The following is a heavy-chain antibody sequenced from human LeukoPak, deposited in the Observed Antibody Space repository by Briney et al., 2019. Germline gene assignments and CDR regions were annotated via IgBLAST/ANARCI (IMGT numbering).Heavy chain of an antibody. J-gene: IGHJ4*02. CDR3: ATKRGSGSYLIDY. D-gene: IGHD3-10*01. CDR1: GFTFGSYW. Sequence: GGSLRLSCAASGFTFGSYWMHWVRQAPGKGLVWVSRINSDGSSTSYADSVKGRFTISRDNAKNTLYLQMNSLRAEDTAVYYCATKRGSGSYLIDYWGQGTLVTVSS. V-gene: IGHV3-74*01. CDR2: INSDGSST.